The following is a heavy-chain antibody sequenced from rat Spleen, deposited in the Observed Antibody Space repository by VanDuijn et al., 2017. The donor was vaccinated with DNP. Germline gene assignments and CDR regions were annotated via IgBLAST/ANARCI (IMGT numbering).Heavy chain of an antibody. D-gene: IGHD1-12*02. Sequence: EVQLVETGGGLVQPGKSLKLSCVASGFTFSSYWMYWIRQAPGKGLEWVAIISYDGRDTYYRDSVKGRFTISRDNAKSTLYLQMNSLGSEDTATYYCARDDIYYYDGTYYSTGFDYWGQGVMVTVSS. CDR1: GFTFSSYW. J-gene: IGHJ2*01. CDR3: ARDDIYYYDGTYYSTGFDY. CDR2: ISYDGRDT. V-gene: IGHV5-58*01.